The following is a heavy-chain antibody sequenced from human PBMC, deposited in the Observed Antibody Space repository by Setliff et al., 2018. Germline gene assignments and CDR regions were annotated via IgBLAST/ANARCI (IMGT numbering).Heavy chain of an antibody. Sequence: SETLSLTCTVSGGSISSGDYYWSRIRQPPGKGLEWIGYIYSSGSTYYNPSLKSRVSISVDTSKNQFSLKVSSVTAADTAVYYCARSFSRREKFLLDYWGQGALVTVSS. J-gene: IGHJ4*02. CDR3: ARSFSRREKFLLDY. CDR1: GGSISSGDYY. CDR2: IYSSGST. V-gene: IGHV4-30-4*08.